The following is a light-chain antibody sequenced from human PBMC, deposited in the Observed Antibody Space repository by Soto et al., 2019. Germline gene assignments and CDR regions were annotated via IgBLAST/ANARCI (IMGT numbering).Light chain of an antibody. CDR2: GAS. CDR3: QHYGSALFT. CDR1: QSFSSSY. Sequence: EIVLTQSPGTLSLSPGERATLSCRASQSFSSSYLAWYQQKPGQAPRLLIYGASSRATGIPDRFSGSGSGTDFALTSRSLEPEDFAVYYCQHYGSALFTFGPGTKVDVK. J-gene: IGKJ3*01. V-gene: IGKV3-20*01.